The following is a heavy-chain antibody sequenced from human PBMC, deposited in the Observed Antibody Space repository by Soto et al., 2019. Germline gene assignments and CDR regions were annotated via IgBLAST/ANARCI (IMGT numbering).Heavy chain of an antibody. J-gene: IGHJ6*02. CDR2: ISSNGGST. V-gene: IGHV3-64*01. CDR3: ARNGWPHYGMDV. D-gene: IGHD2-15*01. Sequence: PGGSLRLSCAASGFTFSSYAMHWVRQAPGKGLEYVSAISSNGGSTYYANSVKGRFTISRDNSKNTLYLQMGSLRAEDMAVYYCARNGWPHYGMDVWGQGTTVTVSS. CDR1: GFTFSSYA.